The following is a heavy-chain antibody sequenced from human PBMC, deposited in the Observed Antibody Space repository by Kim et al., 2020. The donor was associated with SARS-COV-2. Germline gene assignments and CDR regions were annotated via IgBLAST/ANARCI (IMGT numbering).Heavy chain of an antibody. CDR2: IYYSGST. Sequence: SETLSLTCTVSGGSISSGGYYWSWIRQHPGKGLEWIGYIYYSGSTYYNPSLKSRVTISVDTSKNQFSLKLSSVTAADTAVYYCARAPVPAALPPFDPWGQGTLVTVSS. V-gene: IGHV4-31*03. D-gene: IGHD2-2*01. J-gene: IGHJ5*02. CDR3: ARAPVPAALPPFDP. CDR1: GGSISSGGYY.